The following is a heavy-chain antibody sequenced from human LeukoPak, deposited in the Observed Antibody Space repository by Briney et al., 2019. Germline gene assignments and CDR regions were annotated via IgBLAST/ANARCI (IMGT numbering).Heavy chain of an antibody. CDR3: AKWGFDFWSGHFGLDV. CDR1: GYTFTGYY. Sequence: ASVKVSCKASGYTFTGYYMHWVRQAPGQGLEWMGWINPNSGGTNYAQKFQGRVTMTRDTSITTAYMELSRLRSDDTVVYDCAKWGFDFWSGHFGLDVWGQGTTVTVS. J-gene: IGHJ6*02. CDR2: INPNSGGT. V-gene: IGHV1-2*02. D-gene: IGHD3-3*01.